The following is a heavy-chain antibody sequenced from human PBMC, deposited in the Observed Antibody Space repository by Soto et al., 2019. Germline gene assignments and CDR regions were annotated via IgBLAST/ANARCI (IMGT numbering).Heavy chain of an antibody. V-gene: IGHV4-39*01. CDR2: IYYSGST. CDR3: ANLALWFGESLNWFDP. CDR1: GGSISSSSYY. Sequence: SETLSLTCTVSGGSISSSSYYWGWIRQTPGKGLEWIGSIYYSGSTYYNPSLKSRVTISVDTSKNQFSLKLSSVTAADTAVYYCANLALWFGESLNWFDPWGQGTLVTVPQ. D-gene: IGHD3-10*01. J-gene: IGHJ5*02.